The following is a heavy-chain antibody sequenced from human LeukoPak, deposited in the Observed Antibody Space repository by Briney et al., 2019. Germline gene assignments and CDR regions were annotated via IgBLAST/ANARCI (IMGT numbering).Heavy chain of an antibody. Sequence: ASVTVSCKASVYTFTSYAMNWVRQAPGQGLEWMGWINTNTGNPTYAQGFTGRFVFSLDTSVSTAYQQISSLKAEDTAVYYCARDRRSSSTRPFDYWGQGTLVTVSS. J-gene: IGHJ4*02. CDR1: VYTFTSYA. V-gene: IGHV7-4-1*02. CDR2: INTNTGNP. CDR3: ARDRRSSSTRPFDY. D-gene: IGHD6-13*01.